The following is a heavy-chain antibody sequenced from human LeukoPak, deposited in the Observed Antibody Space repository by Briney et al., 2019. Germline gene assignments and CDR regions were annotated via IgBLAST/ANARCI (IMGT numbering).Heavy chain of an antibody. D-gene: IGHD6-19*01. CDR3: ARHGGIAVAGRHFDY. J-gene: IGHJ4*02. CDR1: GGSISSGNW. V-gene: IGHV4-4*02. CDR2: MYRSEST. Sequence: PSETLSLTCAVSGGSISSGNWWSWVRQPPGKGLEWIGEMYRSESTNHNPSLKSRVTISVDKSKNQFSLKVSSVTAADTAVYYCARHGGIAVAGRHFDYWGQGTLVTVSS.